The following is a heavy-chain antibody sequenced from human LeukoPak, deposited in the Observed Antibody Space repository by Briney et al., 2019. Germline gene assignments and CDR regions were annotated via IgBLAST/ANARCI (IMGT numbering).Heavy chain of an antibody. V-gene: IGHV4-39*07. CDR2: IYYSGST. Sequence: SETLSLACTVSGGSISSSSYYWGWIRQPPGKGLEWIGSIYYSGSTYYNPSLKSRVTISVDTSKNQFSLKLSSVTAADTAVYYCANLGGSAATPLFDYWGQGTLVTVSS. D-gene: IGHD2-15*01. CDR1: GGSISSSSYY. J-gene: IGHJ4*02. CDR3: ANLGGSAATPLFDY.